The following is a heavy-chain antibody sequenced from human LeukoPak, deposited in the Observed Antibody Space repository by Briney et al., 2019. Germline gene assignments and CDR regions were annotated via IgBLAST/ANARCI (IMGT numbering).Heavy chain of an antibody. J-gene: IGHJ4*02. CDR1: GFTFSSYS. CDR2: ISTSSTYI. D-gene: IGHD1-20*01. CDR3: ARDPPFIIGTTFFDY. V-gene: IGHV3-21*01. Sequence: GGSLRLSCAASGFTFSSYSMNWVRHAPGKGLEWVSSISTSSTYIYCADSVKGRFTISRDNAKNSLYLQMNSLRAEDTAVYYCARDPPFIIGTTFFDYWGQGTLVTVSS.